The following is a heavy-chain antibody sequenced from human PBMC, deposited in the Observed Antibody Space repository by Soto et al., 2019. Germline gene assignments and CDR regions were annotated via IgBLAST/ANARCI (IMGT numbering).Heavy chain of an antibody. CDR1: NGSITSGNW. J-gene: IGHJ5*02. Sequence: QVQLQESGPGLVKPSGTLSLTCAVSNGSITSGNWWSWVRQPPGTGLEWLGDIYQTGSTNYNPSLRSRVIMSVDKSKNNFSLSLSSVTAADTAVYFCARVWGALAPIAGWFGPWGRGILVTVSS. CDR3: ARVWGALAPIAGWFGP. D-gene: IGHD3-16*01. V-gene: IGHV4-4*02. CDR2: IYQTGST.